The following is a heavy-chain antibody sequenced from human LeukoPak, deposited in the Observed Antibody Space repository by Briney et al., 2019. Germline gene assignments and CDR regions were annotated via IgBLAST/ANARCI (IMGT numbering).Heavy chain of an antibody. J-gene: IGHJ4*02. CDR3: ARSVVVVAARSY. D-gene: IGHD2-15*01. V-gene: IGHV3-30-3*01. Sequence: PGGSLRLSCAASGFTFSSYAMSWVRQAPGKGLEWVAVISYDGSNKYYADSVKGRFTISRGNSKNTLYLQMNSLRAEDTAVYYCARSVVVVAARSYWGQGTLVTVSS. CDR1: GFTFSSYA. CDR2: ISYDGSNK.